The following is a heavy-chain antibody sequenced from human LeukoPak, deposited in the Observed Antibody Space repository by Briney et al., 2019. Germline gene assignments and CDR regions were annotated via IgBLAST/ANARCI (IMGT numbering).Heavy chain of an antibody. CDR2: INPNSGGT. CDR3: ARRHYYDSSGHDY. J-gene: IGHJ4*02. V-gene: IGHV1-2*02. D-gene: IGHD3-22*01. CDR1: GYTLTEYY. Sequence: ASVKVSCKASGYTLTEYYIHWVRQAPGQGLEWMGWINPNSGGTNYAQKFQGRVTMTRDTSISTAYMELSRLRSDDTAVYYCARRHYYDSSGHDYWGQGTLVTVSS.